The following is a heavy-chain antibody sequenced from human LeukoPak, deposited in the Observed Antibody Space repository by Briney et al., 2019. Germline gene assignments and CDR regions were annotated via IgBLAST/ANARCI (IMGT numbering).Heavy chain of an antibody. J-gene: IGHJ5*02. CDR3: AREGIVVVPAPQSLGFDP. CDR2: IYYSGST. Sequence: PSETLSLTCTVSGGSISSYYWSWIRQPPGKGLEWIGYIYYSGSTNYNPPLKSRVTISVDTSKNQFSLKLSSVTAADTAVYYCAREGIVVVPAPQSLGFDPWGQGTLVTVSS. D-gene: IGHD2-2*01. V-gene: IGHV4-59*01. CDR1: GGSISSYY.